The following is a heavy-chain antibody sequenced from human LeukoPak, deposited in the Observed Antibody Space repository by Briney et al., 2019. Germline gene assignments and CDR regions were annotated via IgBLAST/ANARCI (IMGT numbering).Heavy chain of an antibody. V-gene: IGHV3-7*01. Sequence: GGSLRLSCAAPGFTFSRYWMTWVRQAPGKGLEWVANIKQDGSEKYYVGSVKGRFTISRDNAKNSLYLQMNSLRAEDTAVYYCARVGGAYYGSGSYYSGYWGQGTLVTVSS. D-gene: IGHD3-10*01. CDR1: GFTFSRYW. CDR2: IKQDGSEK. CDR3: ARVGGAYYGSGSYYSGY. J-gene: IGHJ4*02.